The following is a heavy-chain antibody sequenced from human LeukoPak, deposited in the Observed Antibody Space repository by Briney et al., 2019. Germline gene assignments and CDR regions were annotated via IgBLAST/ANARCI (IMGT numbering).Heavy chain of an antibody. CDR2: IKQDGSEK. J-gene: IGHJ4*02. D-gene: IGHD6-19*01. CDR1: GFTFSSYW. V-gene: IGHV3-7*03. CDR3: AREFGIAVAGIGRGFDY. Sequence: GGSLRLSYAASGFTFSSYWMSWDRQAPGKGLEWVANIKQDGSEKYYVDSVKGRFTISRDNAKNSLYLQMNSLRAEDTAVYYCAREFGIAVAGIGRGFDYWGQGTLVTVSS.